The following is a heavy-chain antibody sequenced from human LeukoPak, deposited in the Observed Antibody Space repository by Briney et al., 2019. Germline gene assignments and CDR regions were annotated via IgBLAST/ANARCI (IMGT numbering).Heavy chain of an antibody. Sequence: SETLSLTCAVYGGSFSGYYWSWIRQPPGKGLEWIGEINHSGSTNYNPSLESRVTISVDTSKNQFSLKLSSVTAADTAVYYCARAPQYYGSGSRTDNWFDPWGQGTLVTVSS. V-gene: IGHV4-34*01. CDR1: GGSFSGYY. CDR3: ARAPQYYGSGSRTDNWFDP. CDR2: INHSGST. J-gene: IGHJ5*02. D-gene: IGHD3-10*01.